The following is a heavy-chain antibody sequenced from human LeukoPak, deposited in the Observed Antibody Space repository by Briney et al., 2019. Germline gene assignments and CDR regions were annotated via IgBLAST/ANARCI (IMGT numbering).Heavy chain of an antibody. CDR2: IIPILGIA. CDR3: ARVHPYGDHYYFDY. Sequence: ASVKVSCKASGGTFSSYAISWVRQAPGQGLEWMGRIIPILGIANYAQKFQGRVTITADESTSTAYMELSSLRSEDTAVYYCARVHPYGDHYYFDYWGQGTLVTVSS. J-gene: IGHJ4*02. CDR1: GGTFSSYA. D-gene: IGHD4-17*01. V-gene: IGHV1-69*04.